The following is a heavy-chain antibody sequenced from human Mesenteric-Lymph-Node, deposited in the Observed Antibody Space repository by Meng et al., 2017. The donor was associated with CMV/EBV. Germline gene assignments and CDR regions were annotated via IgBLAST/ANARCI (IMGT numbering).Heavy chain of an antibody. D-gene: IGHD6-13*01. Sequence: SGSSVSITSYYWSWIRQPPGKGLEWIGYIYYSESTNYHPSLRSRVTISVDTSKKQFSLKLNSVTAADTAVYYCARVAATGAAGTVDYWGKGILVTVSS. V-gene: IGHV4-61*01. CDR1: GSSVSITSYY. J-gene: IGHJ4*02. CDR3: ARVAATGAAGTVDY. CDR2: IYYSEST.